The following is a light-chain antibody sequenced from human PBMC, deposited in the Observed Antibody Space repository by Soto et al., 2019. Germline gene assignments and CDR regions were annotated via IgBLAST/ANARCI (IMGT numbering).Light chain of an antibody. CDR2: DVN. CDR1: SSDVGGYNY. Sequence: QSVLTQPRSVSGYPGQPVTISCTGTSSDVGGYNYVSWYQQHPGKAPKLMISDVNKRPSGVPDRFSGSKSGNTASLTIAGLQAEDEADYYCSSYAGSYTSVFGTGTKLTVL. J-gene: IGLJ1*01. V-gene: IGLV2-11*01. CDR3: SSYAGSYTSV.